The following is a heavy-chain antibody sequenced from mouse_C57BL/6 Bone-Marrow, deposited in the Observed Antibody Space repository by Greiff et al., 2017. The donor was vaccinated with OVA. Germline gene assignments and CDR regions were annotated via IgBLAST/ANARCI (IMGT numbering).Heavy chain of an antibody. D-gene: IGHD1-1*01. V-gene: IGHV5-6*01. CDR1: GFTFSSYG. CDR3: ARLKITTVVANWYFDV. J-gene: IGHJ1*03. CDR2: ISSGGSYT. Sequence: EVQRVESGGDLVKPGGSLKLSCAASGFTFSSYGMSWVRQTPDKRLEWVATISSGGSYTYYPDSVKGRFTISRDNAKNTLYLQSSSLKSEDTAMYYCARLKITTVVANWYFDVWGTGTTVTVSS.